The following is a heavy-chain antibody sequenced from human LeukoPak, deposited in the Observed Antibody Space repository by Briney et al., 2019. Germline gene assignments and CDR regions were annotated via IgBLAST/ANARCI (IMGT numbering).Heavy chain of an antibody. CDR3: ARVPPGGGPSGYQYYFDY. CDR1: GGTFSSYA. Sequence: ASVKVSCKASGGTFSSYAISWVRQAPGQGLEWMGGIVPIFGTANYAQKFQGRVTITTDESTSTAYMELSSLRSEDTAVYYCARVPPGGGPSGYQYYFDYRGQGTLVTVSS. CDR2: IVPIFGTA. D-gene: IGHD3-22*01. J-gene: IGHJ4*02. V-gene: IGHV1-69*05.